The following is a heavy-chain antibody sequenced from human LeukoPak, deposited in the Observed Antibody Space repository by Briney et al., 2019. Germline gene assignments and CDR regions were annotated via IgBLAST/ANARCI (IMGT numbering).Heavy chain of an antibody. CDR2: ISSEGSSK. J-gene: IGHJ4*02. V-gene: IGHV3-30-3*01. Sequence: HPGGSLRLSCAASGFTFSSYAMHWVRQAPGKGLEWVGVISSEGSSKYYADSVKGRFTIFRDNSKNTLYLQMNSLRAEDTAVYYCARESPYFDYWGQGTLVTVSS. CDR1: GFTFSSYA. CDR3: ARESPYFDY.